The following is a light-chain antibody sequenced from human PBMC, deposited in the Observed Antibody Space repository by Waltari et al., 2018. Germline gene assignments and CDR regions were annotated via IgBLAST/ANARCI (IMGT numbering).Light chain of an antibody. Sequence: AIQMTQSPSSLYASVGDRVTITCRASQGIGEELGWYQQQPGKAPKLLIYAASTLQTGVPSRFSGSGSGTDCTLTISSLQSEDFATYYCLQDYSYPLTFGQGTKVEI. CDR2: AAS. CDR3: LQDYSYPLT. CDR1: QGIGEE. J-gene: IGKJ1*01. V-gene: IGKV1-6*02.